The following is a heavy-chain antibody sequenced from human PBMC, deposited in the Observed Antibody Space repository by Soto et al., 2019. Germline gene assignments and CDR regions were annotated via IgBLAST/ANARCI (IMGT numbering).Heavy chain of an antibody. CDR1: GFTFSSYA. J-gene: IGHJ4*02. CDR3: ARDGVVVPAASTYYFDY. V-gene: IGHV3-30-3*01. CDR2: ISYDGSNK. D-gene: IGHD2-2*01. Sequence: GGSLRLSCAASGFTFSSYAMHWVRQAPGKGLEWVAVISYDGSNKYYADSVKGRFTISRDNSKNTLYLQMNSLRAEDTAVYYCARDGVVVPAASTYYFDYWGQGTLVTVSS.